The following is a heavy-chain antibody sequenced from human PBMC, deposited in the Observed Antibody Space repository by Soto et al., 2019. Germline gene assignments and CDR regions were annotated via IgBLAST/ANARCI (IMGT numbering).Heavy chain of an antibody. CDR3: ARGMPGYSSGCAFDY. Sequence: QVQLQESGPGLVKPSGTLSLTCAFSSGSISSSNWWSWVRQPPGKGLEWIGEIYHSGSTNYNPSLKSRVTISVDKSKNQFSLKLSSVTAADTAVYYCARGMPGYSSGCAFDYWGQGTLVTVSS. CDR2: IYHSGST. V-gene: IGHV4-4*02. CDR1: SGSISSSNW. J-gene: IGHJ4*02. D-gene: IGHD6-19*01.